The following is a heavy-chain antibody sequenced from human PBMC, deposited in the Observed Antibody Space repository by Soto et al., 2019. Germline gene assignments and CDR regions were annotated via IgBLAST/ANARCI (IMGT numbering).Heavy chain of an antibody. Sequence: GMHWARQAPGKGLEWVAVIWYDGSNKYYAGSVKGRFTISRDNSKNTLYLQMNSLRAEDTAVYYCVKRAWELPHYDYWGQGTLVTVSS. V-gene: IGHV3-33*06. CDR3: VKRAWELPHYDY. CDR2: IWYDGSNK. CDR1: G. D-gene: IGHD1-26*01. J-gene: IGHJ4*02.